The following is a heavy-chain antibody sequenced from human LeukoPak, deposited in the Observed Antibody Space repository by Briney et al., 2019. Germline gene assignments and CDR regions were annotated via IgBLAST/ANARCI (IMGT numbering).Heavy chain of an antibody. CDR2: TYYRSKWYN. D-gene: IGHD3-16*02. CDR1: GDSVSSNSAA. CDR3: ARTMITLGGVIVGLYGMDV. V-gene: IGHV6-1*01. J-gene: IGHJ6*04. Sequence: SQTLSLTCAISGDSVSSNSAAWNWIRQSPSRGLEWLGRTYYRSKWYNDYAVSVKSRITINPDTSKNQFSLQLNSVTPEDTAVYYCARTMITLGGVIVGLYGMDVWGKGTTVTVSS.